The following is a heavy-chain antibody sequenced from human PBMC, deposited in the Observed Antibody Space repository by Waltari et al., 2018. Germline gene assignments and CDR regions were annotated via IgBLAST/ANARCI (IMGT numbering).Heavy chain of an antibody. D-gene: IGHD3-16*01. CDR3: ARHPLVWVASTQNAFDV. CDR2: LFPGDAAT. J-gene: IGHJ3*01. V-gene: IGHV5-51*03. Sequence: EVQLVQSGAEVRKPGESLKISCMGSGYRFASYWIGWVRQMPGKGLEWMGVLFPGDAATRYSPSFQGHVTISADTSNSTAYLQLTNLKASDTAMYYCARHPLVWVASTQNAFDVWGQGTMVTVSS. CDR1: GYRFASYW.